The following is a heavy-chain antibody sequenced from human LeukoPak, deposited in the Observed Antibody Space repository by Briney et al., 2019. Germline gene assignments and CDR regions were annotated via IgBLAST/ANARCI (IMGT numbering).Heavy chain of an antibody. CDR2: IKQDGSEK. V-gene: IGHV3-7*01. D-gene: IGHD2/OR15-2a*01. CDR1: GFTFSSYS. J-gene: IGHJ6*02. Sequence: GGPLRLSCAASGFTFSSYSMNWVRQAPGKGLEWVANIKQDGSEKYYVDSVKGRFTISRDNAKNSLYLQMNSLRAEDTAVYYCASGDFYYYYGMDVWGQGTTVTVSS. CDR3: ASGDFYYYYGMDV.